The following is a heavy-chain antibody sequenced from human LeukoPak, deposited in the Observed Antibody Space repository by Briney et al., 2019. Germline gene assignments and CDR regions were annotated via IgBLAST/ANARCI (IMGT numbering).Heavy chain of an antibody. J-gene: IGHJ1*01. CDR3: ASLDGDWGFFHY. Sequence: TSSGTLSLTCAVSGGSISSSNWWSWVRQPPGKGLEWIGEIYHSGSTNYNPSLKGRVTISVDKSKNQFSLKLSSVTAADTAVYFCASLDGDWGFFHYWGQGTLVTVSS. V-gene: IGHV4-4*02. D-gene: IGHD4-17*01. CDR1: GGSISSSNW. CDR2: IYHSGST.